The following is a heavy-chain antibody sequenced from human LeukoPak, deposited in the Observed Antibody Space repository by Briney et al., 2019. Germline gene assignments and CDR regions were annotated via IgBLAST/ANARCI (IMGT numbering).Heavy chain of an antibody. CDR1: GFTSSTYS. CDR3: ARSSSGDASFDY. Sequence: GGSLRLSCAASGFTSSTYSMNWVRQAPGKGLEWVSYISSSSSSIFYADSVKGRFTISRDNSKNTLYLQMNSLRAEDTAVYYCARSSSGDASFDYWGQGTLVTVSS. CDR2: ISSSSSSI. V-gene: IGHV3-48*01. D-gene: IGHD6-19*01. J-gene: IGHJ4*02.